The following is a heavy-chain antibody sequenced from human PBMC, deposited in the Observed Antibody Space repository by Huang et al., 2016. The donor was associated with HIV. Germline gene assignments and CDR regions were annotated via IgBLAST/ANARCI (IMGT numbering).Heavy chain of an antibody. CDR2: FIPIFGTA. V-gene: IGHV1-69*01. Sequence: QVQLVQSGAEVKKPGSSVKVSCKASGGTFSSYALSWGRQAPGQGLEWMGGFIPIFGTANYAQEFQGRVTITADESTSTAYMELSSLRSEDTAVYYCARSRGYAYYGMDVWGQGTTVTVSS. CDR3: ARSRGYAYYGMDV. D-gene: IGHD3-10*01. J-gene: IGHJ6*02. CDR1: GGTFSSYA.